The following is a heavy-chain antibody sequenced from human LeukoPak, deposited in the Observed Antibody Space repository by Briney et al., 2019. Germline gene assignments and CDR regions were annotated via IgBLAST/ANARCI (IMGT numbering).Heavy chain of an antibody. V-gene: IGHV4-4*07. J-gene: IGHJ5*02. D-gene: IGHD3-16*01. CDR3: ASTSRTLSWFDP. CDR2: IYTSGST. CDR1: GGSISSYY. Sequence: SETLSLTCTVSGGSISSYYWSWIRQPAGKGLEWIGRIYTSGSTTYNPSLKSRVTMSVDTSKNQFSLKLSSVTAADPAVYYCASTSRTLSWFDPXXQGXXXXVS.